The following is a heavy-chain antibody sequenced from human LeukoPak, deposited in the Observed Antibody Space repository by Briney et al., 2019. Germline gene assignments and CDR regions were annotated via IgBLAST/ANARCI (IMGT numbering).Heavy chain of an antibody. D-gene: IGHD3-3*01. Sequence: ASVKVSCKASGYTFTGYYMHWVRQAPGQGLEWMGIINPSGGSTSYAQKFQGRVTMTRDMSTSTVYMELSSLRSEDTAVYYCARGRYDFWSGYSSTYYFDYWGQGTLVTVSS. J-gene: IGHJ4*02. CDR1: GYTFTGYY. CDR3: ARGRYDFWSGYSSTYYFDY. CDR2: INPSGGST. V-gene: IGHV1-46*01.